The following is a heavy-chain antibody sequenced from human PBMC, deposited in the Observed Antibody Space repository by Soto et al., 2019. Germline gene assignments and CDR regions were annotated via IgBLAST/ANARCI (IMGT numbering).Heavy chain of an antibody. CDR1: GFSLSTSGAA. D-gene: IGHD3-3*01. Sequence: QINLIESGPTLVKPTQTLTLTCTFSGFSLSTSGAAVGWVRQPPGRALEWLALIYWEGDKRYNASLGSRLTITKDTSMNQVVLTLTNVDPADTATYYCAHRATMTIFGLIIDNGIWFDPWGQGTRVIVSS. V-gene: IGHV2-5*02. CDR3: AHRATMTIFGLIIDNGIWFDP. J-gene: IGHJ5*02. CDR2: IYWEGDK.